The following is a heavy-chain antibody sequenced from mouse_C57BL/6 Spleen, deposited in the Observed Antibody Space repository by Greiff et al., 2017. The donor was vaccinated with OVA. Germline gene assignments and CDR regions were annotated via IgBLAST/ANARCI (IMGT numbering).Heavy chain of an antibody. J-gene: IGHJ2*01. Sequence: QVQLQQSGAELVKPGASVKISCKASGYAFSSYWMNWVKQRPGKGLEWIGQIYPGDGDTNYNGKFKGKATLTADKSSSTAYMQLSSLTSEDSAVYFCARSGNLGLRRDFDYWGQGTTLTVSS. D-gene: IGHD2-4*01. CDR3: ARSGNLGLRRDFDY. V-gene: IGHV1-80*01. CDR1: GYAFSSYW. CDR2: IYPGDGDT.